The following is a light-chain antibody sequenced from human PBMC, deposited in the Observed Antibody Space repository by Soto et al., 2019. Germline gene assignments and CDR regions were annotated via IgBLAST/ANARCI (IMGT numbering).Light chain of an antibody. CDR3: QAWDSSIAV. J-gene: IGLJ3*02. CDR2: QHS. CDR1: KLGNEY. Sequence: SYEPTQPPSVSVSPGQTASITCSGDKLGNEYVFWYQQRPGQSPVLVIYQHSMRPSGISARFSGSTSGNTATLTISGTQTADEADYYCQAWDSSIAVFGGGTKLTVL. V-gene: IGLV3-1*01.